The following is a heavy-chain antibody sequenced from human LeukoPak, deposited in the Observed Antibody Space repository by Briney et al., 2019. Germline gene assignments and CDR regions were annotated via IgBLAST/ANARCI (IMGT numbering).Heavy chain of an antibody. CDR2: ISYDGSNK. Sequence: GGSLRLSCAASGFTFSSYGMHWVRQAPGKGLEWVAVISYDGSNKYYADSVKGRFTISRDNSKNTLYLQMNSLRAEDTAVYYCARGTYGSGSYYMDPKYDYWGQGTLVTVSS. CDR3: ARGTYGSGSYYMDPKYDY. CDR1: GFTFSSYG. J-gene: IGHJ4*02. V-gene: IGHV3-30*03. D-gene: IGHD3-10*01.